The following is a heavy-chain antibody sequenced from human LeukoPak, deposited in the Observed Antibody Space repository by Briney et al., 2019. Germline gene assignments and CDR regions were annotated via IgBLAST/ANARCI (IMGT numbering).Heavy chain of an antibody. Sequence: SVKVSCKASGGTFSSYAISWVRQAPGQGLEWMGGIIPIFGTANYAQKFQGRVTITADESTSTAYMELRSLRSDDTAVYYCARDFSSGYGKYFQHWGQGTLVTVSS. CDR2: IIPIFGTA. J-gene: IGHJ1*01. CDR3: ARDFSSGYGKYFQH. D-gene: IGHD2-15*01. CDR1: GGTFSSYA. V-gene: IGHV1-69*13.